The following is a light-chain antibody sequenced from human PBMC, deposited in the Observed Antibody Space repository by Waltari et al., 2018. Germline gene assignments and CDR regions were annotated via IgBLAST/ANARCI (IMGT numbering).Light chain of an antibody. J-gene: IGKJ4*01. CDR1: QGISNY. CDR2: AAS. Sequence: DIQLTQSPSFLSASVGDRVTITCRASQGISNYLAWYQQKPGKAPKLLISAASTLQSGVPSRCSGRGSETEFSLTISSLQPEDFATYFCLQLNSYPLTFGGGTNVEIK. V-gene: IGKV1-9*01. CDR3: LQLNSYPLT.